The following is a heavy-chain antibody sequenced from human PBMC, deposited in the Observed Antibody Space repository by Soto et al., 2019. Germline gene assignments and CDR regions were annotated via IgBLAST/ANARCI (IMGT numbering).Heavy chain of an antibody. V-gene: IGHV3-74*03. CDR2: LNGDGSTS. Sequence: PGGSLRLSCAVSGFPLSDHWIHWVRQAPGKGLMWVARLNGDGSTSTYAAAVRDRVTVSRDDSKDTVYLQLSSLRAEDTAVYYCTKKSVDNSWPYFNDWGQGTKVTVS. CDR3: TKKSVDNSWPYFND. J-gene: IGHJ4*02. D-gene: IGHD3-9*01. CDR1: GFPLSDHW.